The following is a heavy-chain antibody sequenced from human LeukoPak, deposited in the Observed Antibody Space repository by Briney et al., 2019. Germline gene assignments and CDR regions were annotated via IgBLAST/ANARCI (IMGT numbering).Heavy chain of an antibody. CDR2: MNPNSGNT. J-gene: IGHJ6*02. CDR3: AREELGGSPLRTPDDYYYGMDV. V-gene: IGHV1-8*01. D-gene: IGHD2-15*01. Sequence: GASVKVSCKASGYTFTSYDINWVRQATGQGLEWMGWMNPNSGNTGYAQEFQGRVTMTRNTSISTAYMELSSLRSEDTAVYYCAREELGGSPLRTPDDYYYGMDVWGQGTTVTVSS. CDR1: GYTFTSYD.